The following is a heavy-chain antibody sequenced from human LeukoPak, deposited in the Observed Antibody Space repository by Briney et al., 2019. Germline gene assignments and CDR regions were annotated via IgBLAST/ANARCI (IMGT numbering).Heavy chain of an antibody. V-gene: IGHV1-18*01. J-gene: IGHJ4*02. CDR3: ARDRDRGYSYGSDY. CDR1: GYTFTSYG. CDR2: ISAYNGNT. D-gene: IGHD5-18*01. Sequence: ASVKVSCKASGYTFTSYGISWVRQAPGQGVEWMGWISAYNGNTNYAQKLQGRVTMTTDTSTSTAYMELRSLRSDDTAVYYCARDRDRGYSYGSDYWGQGTLVTVSS.